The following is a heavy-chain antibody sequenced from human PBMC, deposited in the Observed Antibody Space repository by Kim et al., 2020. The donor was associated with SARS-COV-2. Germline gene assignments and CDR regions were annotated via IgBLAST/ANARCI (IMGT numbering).Heavy chain of an antibody. J-gene: IGHJ6*02. D-gene: IGHD2-21*02. CDR1: GGTFSSYA. CDR2: IIPIFGTA. V-gene: IGHV1-69*13. CDR3: ARSPYCGGDCYSGGMDV. Sequence: SVKVSCKASGGTFSSYAISWVRQAPGQGLEWMGGIIPIFGTANYAQKFQGRVTITADESTSTAYMELSSLRSEDTAVYYCARSPYCGGDCYSGGMDVWGQGATVTVSS.